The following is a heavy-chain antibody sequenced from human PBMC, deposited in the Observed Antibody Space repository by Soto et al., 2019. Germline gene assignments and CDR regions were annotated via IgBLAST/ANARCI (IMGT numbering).Heavy chain of an antibody. V-gene: IGHV4-34*01. CDR1: GGSFSGYY. CDR2: INHSGST. D-gene: IGHD1-26*01. J-gene: IGHJ5*02. CDR3: ARVYYTNCFDP. Sequence: QVQLQQWGAGLLKPSETLSLTCAVYGGSFSGYYWSWIRQPPGKGLQWIGEINHSGSTNYNPSLNSRVTISVDTTKNHFSLKLSSVTAADTAVYYLARVYYTNCFDPWGQCTLVTASS.